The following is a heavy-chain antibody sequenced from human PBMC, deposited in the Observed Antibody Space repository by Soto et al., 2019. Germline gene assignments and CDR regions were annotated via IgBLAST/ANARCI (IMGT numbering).Heavy chain of an antibody. D-gene: IGHD6-13*01. Sequence: GGSLRLSCAASGFTFSSCWMSWVRQAPGKGLEWVANINEDGSARYYADSVKGRFTISRDNANNSLFLQMYSLRAEDMAVYYCARVSGTSWYNYWGQGALVTVSS. CDR3: ARVSGTSWYNY. J-gene: IGHJ4*02. V-gene: IGHV3-7*05. CDR2: INEDGSAR. CDR1: GFTFSSCW.